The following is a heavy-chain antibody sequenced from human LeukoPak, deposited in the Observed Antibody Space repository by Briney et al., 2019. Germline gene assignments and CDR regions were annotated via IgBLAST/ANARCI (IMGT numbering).Heavy chain of an antibody. Sequence: QSGGSLRLSCSASGFTFSSYAMHWVRQTPGKGLVWVSRINGAGSSISYADSVKGRVTISRDNAKNTLYLQMNNLRAEDTAVYYCARGGDYKNDYWGQGTLVTVSS. CDR3: ARGGDYKNDY. CDR2: INGAGSSI. V-gene: IGHV3-74*01. J-gene: IGHJ4*02. D-gene: IGHD4-17*01. CDR1: GFTFSSYA.